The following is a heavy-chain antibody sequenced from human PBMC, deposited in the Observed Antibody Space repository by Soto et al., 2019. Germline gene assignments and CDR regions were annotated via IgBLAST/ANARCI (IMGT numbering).Heavy chain of an antibody. CDR2: IIPILGIA. Sequence: QVQLVQSGAEVKKPGSSVKVSCKASGGTFSSYSISWVRQAPGQGLEWMGRIIPILGIANYAQKFQGRVTITADTTTSTSYVELSSLLSENTAVYYCATDERGYDLYYFDYWGQGTLVTVSS. D-gene: IGHD5-12*01. V-gene: IGHV1-69*08. CDR3: ATDERGYDLYYFDY. CDR1: GGTFSSYS. J-gene: IGHJ4*02.